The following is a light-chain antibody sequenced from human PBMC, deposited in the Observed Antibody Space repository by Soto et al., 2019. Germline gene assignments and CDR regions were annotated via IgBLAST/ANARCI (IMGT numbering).Light chain of an antibody. V-gene: IGKV1-39*01. CDR1: QSISSY. J-gene: IGKJ1*01. CDR2: AAS. CDR3: QQTNRFPRT. Sequence: DIQMTQSPSSLPASVGDRVTITCRASQSISSYLNWYQQRQGKAPKIXIYAASSLPSGVPSRFSCRGAGSDCTRTINSLQPEDIETDYCQQTNRFPRTFGPGTKVDIK.